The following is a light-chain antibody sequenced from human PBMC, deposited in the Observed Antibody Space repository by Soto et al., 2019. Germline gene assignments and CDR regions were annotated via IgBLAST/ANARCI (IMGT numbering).Light chain of an antibody. CDR1: QGISSY. J-gene: IGKJ4*01. CDR2: AAS. Sequence: IRMTQSPSSFSASTGDRVTITSQASQGISSYLAWYQQKPGKAPKLLIYAASTLQSGVPSRFSGSGSGTDFTLTISCLQSEDFATYYCQQYYSYPLTFGGGTKVDIK. CDR3: QQYYSYPLT. V-gene: IGKV1-8*01.